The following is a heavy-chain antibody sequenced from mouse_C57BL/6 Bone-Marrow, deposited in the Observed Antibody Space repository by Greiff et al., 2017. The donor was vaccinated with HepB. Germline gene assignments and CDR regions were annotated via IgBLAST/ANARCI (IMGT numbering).Heavy chain of an antibody. CDR3: AIDYYGSSGYFDV. D-gene: IGHD1-1*01. Sequence: VQGVESGPGLVAPSQSLSITCTVSGFSLTSYAISWVRQPPGKGLEWLGVIWTGGGTNYNSALKSRLSISKDNSKSQVFLKMNSLQTDDTARYYCAIDYYGSSGYFDVWGTGTTVTVSS. V-gene: IGHV2-9-1*01. CDR1: GFSLTSYA. J-gene: IGHJ1*03. CDR2: IWTGGGT.